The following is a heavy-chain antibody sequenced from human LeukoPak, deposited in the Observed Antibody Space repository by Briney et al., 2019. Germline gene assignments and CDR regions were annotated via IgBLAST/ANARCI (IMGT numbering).Heavy chain of an antibody. CDR2: IKDDDSDT. J-gene: IGHJ4*02. CDR1: GFTFSSYW. V-gene: IGHV3-74*01. CDR3: AKEGTIAARGFYFDY. Sequence: GGSLRLSCAASGFTFSSYWMHWVRQAPGKGLVWVARIKDDDSDTDYADSVRGRFTISRDNSKNTLYLQMNSLRAEDTAVYYCAKEGTIAARGFYFDYWGQGTLVTVSS. D-gene: IGHD6-6*01.